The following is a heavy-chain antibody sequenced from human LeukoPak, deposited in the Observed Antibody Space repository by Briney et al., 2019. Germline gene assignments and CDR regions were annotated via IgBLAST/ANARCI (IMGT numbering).Heavy chain of an antibody. Sequence: PGGSLRLSCATSGLTVSSNYMTWVRQAPGKGLKWVSVIYSGGSIYYADSVKGRFTISRDNPKNTVYLQMHNLRAEDTAVYYCARVGYSGYDYYYYNYMDVWGKGTTVTVSS. CDR2: IYSGGSI. CDR3: ARVGYSGYDYYYYNYMDV. D-gene: IGHD5-12*01. CDR1: GLTVSSNY. J-gene: IGHJ6*03. V-gene: IGHV3-53*01.